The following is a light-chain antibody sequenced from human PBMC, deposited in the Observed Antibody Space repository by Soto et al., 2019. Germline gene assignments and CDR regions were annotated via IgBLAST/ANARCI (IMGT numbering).Light chain of an antibody. CDR2: SAS. CDR3: QQYNNWPRT. J-gene: IGKJ1*01. CDR1: QSVSSN. V-gene: IGKV3-15*01. Sequence: ETVMTQSPATLSVSPGERATLSCRASQSVSSNLAWYQQKPGQAPRLLIYSASTRATGTPARFSGSGSGTEFTLIISSLQSEDFAVYYCQQYNNWPRTFGQGTKVEI.